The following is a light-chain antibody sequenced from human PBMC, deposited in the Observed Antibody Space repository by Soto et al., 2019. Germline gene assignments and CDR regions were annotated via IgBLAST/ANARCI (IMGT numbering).Light chain of an antibody. CDR2: GSS. Sequence: EIVLTQSPGTLSLSPGERATLSCRASQSVSSGFLAWYQQKPGQAPRLLIYGSSSRATGIPDRFSGTGSGTDFTLTISGLEPEDFAVYFCQQYSSSLPYTFGQGTKLEIK. V-gene: IGKV3-20*01. CDR3: QQYSSSLPYT. CDR1: QSVSSGF. J-gene: IGKJ2*01.